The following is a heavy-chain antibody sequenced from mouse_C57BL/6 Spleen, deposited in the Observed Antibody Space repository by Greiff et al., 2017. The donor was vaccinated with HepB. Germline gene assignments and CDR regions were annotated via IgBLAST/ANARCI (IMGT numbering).Heavy chain of an antibody. CDR2: SRNKANDYTT. CDR3: ARDVVVDGYFDV. J-gene: IGHJ1*03. Sequence: EVKLVESGGGLVQSGRSLRLSCATSGFTFSDFYMEWVRQAPGKGLEWIAASRNKANDYTTEYSASVKGRFIVSRDTSQSILYLQMNALRAEDTAIYYCARDVVVDGYFDVWGTGTTVTVSS. CDR1: GFTFSDFY. D-gene: IGHD1-1*01. V-gene: IGHV7-1*01.